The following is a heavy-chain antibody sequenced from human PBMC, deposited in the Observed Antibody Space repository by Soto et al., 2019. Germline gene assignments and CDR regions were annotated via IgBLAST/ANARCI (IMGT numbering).Heavy chain of an antibody. J-gene: IGHJ4*02. V-gene: IGHV4-34*01. CDR1: GRSFSGYY. D-gene: IGHD4-17*01. Sequence: QVQLQQWGAGLLRPSEALSLTCAVYGRSFSGYYWSWIRQPPGKGLEWIGEINHSGSTTYNPSLXXRXXISVDTSNNHFSRQLSSVTAADPAVYYCARSYGGNSGTFDFWGQGTLVTVSS. CDR3: ARSYGGNSGTFDF. CDR2: INHSGST.